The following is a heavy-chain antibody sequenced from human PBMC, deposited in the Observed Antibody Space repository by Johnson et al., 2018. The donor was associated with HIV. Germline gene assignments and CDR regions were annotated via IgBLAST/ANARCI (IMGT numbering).Heavy chain of an antibody. V-gene: IGHV3-9*01. J-gene: IGHJ3*02. Sequence: VQLVESGGGLVQPGRSLRLSCAASGFTFDDYAMHWVRQAPGKGLEWVSGISWNSGSIGYADSVKGRFTISRDNAKNSLYLQLNSLRAEDTAVYYCAKGGYNWKFDGFDIWGQGTMVTVSS. D-gene: IGHD1-20*01. CDR3: AKGGYNWKFDGFDI. CDR1: GFTFDDYA. CDR2: ISWNSGSI.